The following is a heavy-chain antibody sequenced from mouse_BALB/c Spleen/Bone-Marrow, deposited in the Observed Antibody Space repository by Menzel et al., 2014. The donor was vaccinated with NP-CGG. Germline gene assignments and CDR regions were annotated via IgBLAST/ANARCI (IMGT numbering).Heavy chain of an antibody. V-gene: IGHV1-4*01. CDR1: GYTFTSYT. J-gene: IGHJ4*01. CDR3: ARGYDYAMDY. D-gene: IGHD2-14*01. CDR2: INPSSGYT. Sequence: VQLQQSGAELARPGASVKMSCKASGYTFTSYTMHRVKQRPGQGLEWIGYINPSSGYTNYNQKFKDKATLTADKSSSTAYMQLSSLTSEDSAVYYCARGYDYAMDYWGQGTSVTVSS.